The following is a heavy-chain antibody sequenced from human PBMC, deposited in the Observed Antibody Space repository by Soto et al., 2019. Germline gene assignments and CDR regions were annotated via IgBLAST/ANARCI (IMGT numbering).Heavy chain of an antibody. CDR1: GFTFSSYA. CDR3: AKVLTPLGYCSGGSCYQFDY. Sequence: GGSLRLSCAASGFTFSSYAMSWVRQAPGKGLEWVSAISGSGGSTYYADSVKGRFTISRDNSKNTLFLQMNSLRAEDTAVYYFAKVLTPLGYCSGGSCYQFDYWGQGTLVTVSS. D-gene: IGHD2-15*01. V-gene: IGHV3-23*01. CDR2: ISGSGGST. J-gene: IGHJ4*02.